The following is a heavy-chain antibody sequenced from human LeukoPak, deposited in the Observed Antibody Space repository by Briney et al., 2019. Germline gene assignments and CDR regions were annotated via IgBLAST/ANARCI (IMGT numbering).Heavy chain of an antibody. D-gene: IGHD5-24*01. CDR3: ASVNSSYFDY. Sequence: GGSLRLSCVASGLTVSSYSMNWVRQAPRKGLEWVSYISSSSSTIYYADSVKGRFTISRDNAKNSLDLQMNSLRDEDTAVYYCASVNSSYFDYWGQGTLVTVSS. CDR2: ISSSSSTI. CDR1: GLTVSSYS. J-gene: IGHJ4*02. V-gene: IGHV3-48*02.